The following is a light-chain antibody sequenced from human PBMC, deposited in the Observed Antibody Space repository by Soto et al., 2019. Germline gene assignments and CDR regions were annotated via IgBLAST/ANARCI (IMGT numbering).Light chain of an antibody. CDR3: QSYDSTLNARYV. Sequence: QSALTQPPSVSGAPGQRVTISCTGSSSNIGAGYDVHWYQQRPGTAPKLLIFGNINRPSGVPDRFSGSKSGTSASLAITGLQAEDEGDYYCQSYDSTLNARYVFGTGTKVTVL. CDR2: GNI. V-gene: IGLV1-40*01. CDR1: SSNIGAGYD. J-gene: IGLJ1*01.